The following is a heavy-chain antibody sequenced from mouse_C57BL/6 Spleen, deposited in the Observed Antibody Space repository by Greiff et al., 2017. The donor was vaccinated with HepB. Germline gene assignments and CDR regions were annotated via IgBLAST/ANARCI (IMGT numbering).Heavy chain of an antibody. Sequence: VQLQQSGAELVKPGASVKLSCKASGYTFTDYSIHWVKQRPGQGLEWIGWFYPGSGSIKYNENFKDKATLTADKSSSTAYMELSRLTSEASAVSFCARQEDDYGSDYDFYYWGQGTTLTVSS. J-gene: IGHJ2*01. V-gene: IGHV1-62-2*01. CDR1: GYTFTDYS. CDR2: FYPGSGSI. CDR3: ARQEDDYGSDYDFYY. D-gene: IGHD1-1*01.